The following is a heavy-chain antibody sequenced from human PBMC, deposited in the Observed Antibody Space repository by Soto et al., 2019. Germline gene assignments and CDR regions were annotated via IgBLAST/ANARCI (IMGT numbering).Heavy chain of an antibody. CDR2: ILPKLGSA. CDR1: GGGNLRDYR. D-gene: IGHD5-12*01. CDR3: ARGGEGYNFGAFD. Sequence: QVQLVQSGAEVKEPGSSVKVSCKASGGGNLRDYRTTWVRRAPGQGLEWMGGILPKLGSANYAQKFQGRVTSTADESTNSVYMELRGLRYDDTAVYDCARGGEGYNFGAFDWGQGTPVTVSS. J-gene: IGHJ4*02. V-gene: IGHV1-69*01.